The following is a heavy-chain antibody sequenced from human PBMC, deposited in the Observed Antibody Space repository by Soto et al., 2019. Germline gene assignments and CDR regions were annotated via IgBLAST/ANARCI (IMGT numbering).Heavy chain of an antibody. CDR2: ISAYNGNT. V-gene: IGHV1-18*04. J-gene: IGHJ6*02. Sequence: ASVKVSCKASGYTFTSYGISWVRQAPGQGLEWMGWISAYNGNTNYAQKLQGRVTMTTDTSTSTAYMELRSLRSDDTVVYYCARDGWVTHYYYYGMDVWGQGTMVTVS. CDR3: ARDGWVTHYYYYGMDV. CDR1: GYTFTSYG. D-gene: IGHD2-21*02.